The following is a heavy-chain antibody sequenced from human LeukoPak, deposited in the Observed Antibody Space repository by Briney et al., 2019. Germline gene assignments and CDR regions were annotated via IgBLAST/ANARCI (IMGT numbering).Heavy chain of an antibody. D-gene: IGHD6-19*01. CDR3: ARGIAVAARFDY. Sequence: PGGSLRLSCAASGFTFSIFAMSWVRQAPGKGLEWVSGIYSGGSTYYADSVKGRFTISRDNSKNTLYLQMNSLRAEDTALYYCARGIAVAARFDYWGQGTLVTVSS. J-gene: IGHJ4*02. V-gene: IGHV3-66*01. CDR2: IYSGGST. CDR1: GFTFSIFA.